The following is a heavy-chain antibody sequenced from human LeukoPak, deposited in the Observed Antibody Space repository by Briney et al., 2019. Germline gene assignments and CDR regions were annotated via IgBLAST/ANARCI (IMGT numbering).Heavy chain of an antibody. CDR3: ARDGGVGDGYEAIDY. Sequence: PSETLSLTCAVYGGSFSTYYWSWIRQPPGKGLEWIGEINHSGSTNYNPSLKSRVTISVDTSNNQFSLKVNSVTAADTAVYYCARDGGVGDGYEAIDYWGQGTLVTVSS. CDR2: INHSGST. J-gene: IGHJ4*02. CDR1: GGSFSTYY. V-gene: IGHV4-34*01. D-gene: IGHD5-24*01.